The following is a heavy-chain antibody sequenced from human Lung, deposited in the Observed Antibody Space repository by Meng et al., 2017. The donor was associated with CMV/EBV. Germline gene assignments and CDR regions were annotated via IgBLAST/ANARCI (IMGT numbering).Heavy chain of an antibody. CDR3: ARDRPYCSSTSCYTIYYGMDV. D-gene: IGHD2-2*02. V-gene: IGHV3-30-3*01. J-gene: IGHJ6*02. CDR2: ISYDGSNK. Sequence: SXKISXTASGFTFSSYAMHWVRQAPGKGLEWVAVISYDGSNKYYADSVKGRFTISRDNSKNTLYLQMNSLRAEDTAVYYCARDRPYCSSTSCYTIYYGMDVWGQGTTXTSP. CDR1: GFTFSSYA.